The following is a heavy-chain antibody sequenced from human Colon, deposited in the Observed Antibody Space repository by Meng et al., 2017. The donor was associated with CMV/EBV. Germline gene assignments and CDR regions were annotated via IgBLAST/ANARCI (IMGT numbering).Heavy chain of an antibody. CDR3: ARGWELGS. CDR2: TYYRSQCYF. D-gene: IGHD1-26*01. V-gene: IGHV6-1*01. Sequence: QLLLEPSRPGLVKPSQTSSLPCAISGDSVSSDSAAWNWIRQSPSGGLEWLGRTYYRSQCYFDYEVSVIGRIAINADTSKNEFSLQLRSVTPADTAVYYCARGWELGSWGQGTLVTVSS. J-gene: IGHJ4*02. CDR1: GDSVSSDSAA.